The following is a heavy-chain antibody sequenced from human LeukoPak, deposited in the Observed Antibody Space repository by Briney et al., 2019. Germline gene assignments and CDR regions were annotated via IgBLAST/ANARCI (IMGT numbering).Heavy chain of an antibody. CDR3: AANGYYTIEY. CDR2: IHHTGST. CDR1: GDSMSSIDW. D-gene: IGHD1-26*01. V-gene: IGHV4-4*02. Sequence: SGTLSLTCAVSGDSMSSIDWWSWVRQPPGKGLEWIGEIHHTGSTNYNPSLKSRVTISVDKSKNQFSLNFNSMSAADSAVYYCAANGYYTIEYWGQGTLVTVSS. J-gene: IGHJ4*02.